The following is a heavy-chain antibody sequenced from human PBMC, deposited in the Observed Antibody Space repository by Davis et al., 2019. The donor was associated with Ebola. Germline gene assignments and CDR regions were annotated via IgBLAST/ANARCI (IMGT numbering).Heavy chain of an antibody. CDR1: GGSISSGSYY. CDR2: IYTSGST. V-gene: IGHV4-61*09. Sequence: PSETLSLTCTVSGGSISSGSYYWSWIRQPAGKGLEWIGHIYTSGSTNYNPSLKSRVTISVDTSKNQFSLKLSSVTAADTAVYYCARAGMTAPFDYWGQGTLVTVSS. D-gene: IGHD2-21*02. CDR3: ARAGMTAPFDY. J-gene: IGHJ4*02.